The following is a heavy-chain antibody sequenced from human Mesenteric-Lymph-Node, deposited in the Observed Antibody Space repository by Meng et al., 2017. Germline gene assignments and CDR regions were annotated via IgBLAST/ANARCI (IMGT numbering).Heavy chain of an antibody. V-gene: IGHV1-69*05. CDR3: ARGVGGGGRDAFDI. D-gene: IGHD1-26*01. CDR2: IIPIFGTA. CDR1: GGTFSSYA. J-gene: IGHJ3*02. Sequence: SVKVSCKASGGTFSSYAISWVRQAPGQGLEWMGGIIPIFGTANYAQKFQGRVTITRNTSISTAYMELSSLRSEDTAVYYCARGVGGGGRDAFDIWGQGTMVTVSS.